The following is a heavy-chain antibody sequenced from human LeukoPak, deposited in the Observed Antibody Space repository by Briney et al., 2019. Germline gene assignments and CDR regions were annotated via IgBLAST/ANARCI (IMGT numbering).Heavy chain of an antibody. D-gene: IGHD5-24*01. CDR1: GGSFSGYY. CDR3: ARESLTWLQSRTSWFDP. Sequence: SETLSLTCAVYGGSFSGYYWSWIRQPPGKGLEWIGEINHSGSTNYNPSLKSRVTISVDTSKNQFSLKLSSVTAADTAVYYCARESLTWLQSRTSWFDPWGQGTLVTVSS. CDR2: INHSGST. V-gene: IGHV4-34*01. J-gene: IGHJ5*02.